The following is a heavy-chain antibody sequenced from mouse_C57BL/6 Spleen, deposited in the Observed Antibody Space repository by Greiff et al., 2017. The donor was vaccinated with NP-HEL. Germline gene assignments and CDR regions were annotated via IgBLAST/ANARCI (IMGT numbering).Heavy chain of an antibody. CDR2: ISNGGGST. CDR3: ARLYEYHYAMDY. Sequence: EVMLVESGGGLVQPGGSLKLSCAASGFTFSDYYMYWVRQTPEKRLEWVAYISNGGGSTYYPDTVKGRFTISRDNAKNTLYLQMSRLKSEDTAMYYCARLYEYHYAMDYWGQGTSVTVSS. V-gene: IGHV5-12*01. J-gene: IGHJ4*01. D-gene: IGHD5-1*01. CDR1: GFTFSDYY.